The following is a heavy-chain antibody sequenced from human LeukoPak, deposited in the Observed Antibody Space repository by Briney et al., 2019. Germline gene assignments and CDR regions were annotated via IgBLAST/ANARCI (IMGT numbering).Heavy chain of an antibody. CDR2: IYTSGST. D-gene: IGHD3-10*01. Sequence: SETLSLTCTVSGGSISSYYWSWIRQPAGKGLEWLGRIYTSGSTNYNPSLKSRVTMSVDTSKNQFSLKLSSVTAADTAVYYCARADGSGTYYKEDAFDIWGQGTMVTVSS. CDR1: GGSISSYY. V-gene: IGHV4-4*07. J-gene: IGHJ3*02. CDR3: ARADGSGTYYKEDAFDI.